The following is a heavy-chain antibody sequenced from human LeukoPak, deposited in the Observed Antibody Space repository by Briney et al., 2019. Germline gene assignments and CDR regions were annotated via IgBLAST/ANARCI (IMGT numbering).Heavy chain of an antibody. CDR1: GGTISSFG. CDR2: INPTLGIT. V-gene: IGHV1-69*04. J-gene: IGHJ4*02. CDR3: ARANYYGSGKKDLDY. Sequence: SVKVSCKTSGGTISSFGISWVRQAPGQGLEWMGRINPTLGITNFAQRFQGRVTMTGNTSMSTAYMELNSLRSEDTAVYYCARANYYGSGKKDLDYWGQGTLVTVSS. D-gene: IGHD3-10*01.